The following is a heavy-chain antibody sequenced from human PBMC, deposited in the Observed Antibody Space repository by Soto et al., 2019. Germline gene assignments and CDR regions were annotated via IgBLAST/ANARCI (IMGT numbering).Heavy chain of an antibody. J-gene: IGHJ4*02. CDR3: ASKVDTALGD. CDR1: GGSISRSSW. CDR2: IYHNGNT. V-gene: IGHV4-4*02. Sequence: TLSLTCAVSGGSISRSSWWGWVRQPPGEGLEWIGEIYHNGNTNYNPSLKSRVSFSVDKSKNQFSLRLTSVTAADTAVYYCASKVDTALGDWGQGTLVTVSS. D-gene: IGHD5-18*01.